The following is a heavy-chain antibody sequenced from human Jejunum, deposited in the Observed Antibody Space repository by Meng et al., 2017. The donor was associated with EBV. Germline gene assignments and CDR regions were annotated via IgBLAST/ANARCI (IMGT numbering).Heavy chain of an antibody. CDR1: GYSMSNSNW. V-gene: IGHV4-28*01. J-gene: IGHJ4*02. Sequence: QVQLQGSGPGLVKPSDTLSLPCAVSGYSMSNSNWWGWIRQPPGKGLEWIGYIYYTGTTYYNPSLKSRVTMSIDTSKNHFSLKLTSVTTMDTAVYYCAKRMPGTGFDYWGQGTLVTVSS. CDR3: AKRMPGTGFDY. D-gene: IGHD1-1*01. CDR2: IYYTGTT.